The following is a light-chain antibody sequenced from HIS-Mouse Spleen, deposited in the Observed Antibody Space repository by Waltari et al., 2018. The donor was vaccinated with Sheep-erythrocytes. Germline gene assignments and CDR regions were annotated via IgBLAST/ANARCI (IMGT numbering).Light chain of an antibody. Sequence: QSVLTQPPSASGTPGQRVTISCSGRSSNIGRNTVTWYQQLPGTAPKLLIYSNNQRPSGVPDRFSGSKSGTSASLAISGLQSEDEADYYCAAWDDSLNGPVFGGGTKLTVL. CDR3: AAWDDSLNGPV. CDR2: SNN. V-gene: IGLV1-44*01. CDR1: SSNIGRNT. J-gene: IGLJ3*02.